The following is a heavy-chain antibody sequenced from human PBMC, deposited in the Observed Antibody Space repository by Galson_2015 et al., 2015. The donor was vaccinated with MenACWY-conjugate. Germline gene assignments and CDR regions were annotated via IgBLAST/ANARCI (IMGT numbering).Heavy chain of an antibody. D-gene: IGHD5-12*01. Sequence: ETLSLTCTVSGGSISSSSYYWGWIRQPPGKGLEWIGSIYYSGSTYYNPSLKSRVTISVDTSKNQFSLKLSSVTAADTAVYYCCLAGAGYSGYDYQSDAFDIWGQGTMVTVSS. V-gene: IGHV4-39*01. CDR3: CLAGAGYSGYDYQSDAFDI. CDR2: IYYSGST. J-gene: IGHJ3*02. CDR1: GGSISSSSYY.